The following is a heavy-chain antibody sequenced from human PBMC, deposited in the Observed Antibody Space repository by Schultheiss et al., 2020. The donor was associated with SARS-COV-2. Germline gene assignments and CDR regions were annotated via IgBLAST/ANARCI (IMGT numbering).Heavy chain of an antibody. CDR2: ISYDGSNK. Sequence: SLKISCAASGFTFSSYAMHWVRQAPGKGLEWVAVISYDGSNKYYADSVKGRFTISRDNSKNTLYLQMNSLRAEDTAVYYCAKDEGYVWGSHFDYWGQGTLVTVSS. CDR3: AKDEGYVWGSHFDY. V-gene: IGHV3-30*04. J-gene: IGHJ4*02. CDR1: GFTFSSYA. D-gene: IGHD3-16*01.